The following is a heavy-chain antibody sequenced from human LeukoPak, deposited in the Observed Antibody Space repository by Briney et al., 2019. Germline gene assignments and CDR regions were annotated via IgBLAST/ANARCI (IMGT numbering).Heavy chain of an antibody. CDR1: GRSIRIYY. V-gene: IGHV4-59*01. Sequence: ASESLSLTCTGSGRSIRIYYWSWIRQPPGKGRECSGDIYYSGSTNYNPSLKRRVTISVDPSKNQFSLKLSSVTAADTAVYYCARARGAYGDYYFDYWGPGTLVTVS. CDR3: ARARGAYGDYYFDY. CDR2: IYYSGST. J-gene: IGHJ4*02. D-gene: IGHD4-17*01.